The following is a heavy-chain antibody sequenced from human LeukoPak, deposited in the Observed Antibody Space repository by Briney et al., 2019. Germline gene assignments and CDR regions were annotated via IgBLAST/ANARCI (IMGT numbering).Heavy chain of an antibody. CDR2: ISGSGGST. V-gene: IGHV3-23*01. CDR1: GFTFSSYA. Sequence: GGSLRLSCAASGFTFSSYAMSWVRQAPGKGLEWVSAISGSGGSTYYADSVKGRLTISRDNSKDTLYLQMNSLRAEDTAVYYCAKYGILTGSNWFDPWGQGTLVTVSS. CDR3: AKYGILTGSNWFDP. D-gene: IGHD3-9*01. J-gene: IGHJ5*02.